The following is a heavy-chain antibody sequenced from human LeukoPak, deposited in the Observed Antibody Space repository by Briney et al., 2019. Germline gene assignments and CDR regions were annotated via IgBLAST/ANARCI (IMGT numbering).Heavy chain of an antibody. J-gene: IGHJ3*02. CDR3: ASQNPAAVAFDI. Sequence: WASVKVSCKASGGTFSSYAISWVRQAPGQGLEWMGGIIPNFGTANYAQKFQGRVTITADESTSTAYMELSSLRSEDTAVYYCASQNPAAVAFDIWGQGTMVTVSS. CDR1: GGTFSSYA. D-gene: IGHD2-15*01. CDR2: IIPNFGTA. V-gene: IGHV1-69*01.